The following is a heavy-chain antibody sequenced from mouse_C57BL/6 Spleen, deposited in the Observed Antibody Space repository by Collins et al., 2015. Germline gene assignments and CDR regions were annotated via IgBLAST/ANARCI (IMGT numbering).Heavy chain of an antibody. CDR1: GYTFTSYW. Sequence: QVQLQQPGAELVRPGTSVKLSCKASGYTFTSYWMHWVKQRPGQGLEWIGVIDPSDSYTNYSQKFKGKATLTVDTSSSTAYMQLSSLTSEDSAVYYCARLRWFAYWGQGTLVTVSA. CDR2: IDPSDSYT. J-gene: IGHJ3*01. CDR3: ARLRWFAY. V-gene: IGHV1-59*01. D-gene: IGHD2-12*01.